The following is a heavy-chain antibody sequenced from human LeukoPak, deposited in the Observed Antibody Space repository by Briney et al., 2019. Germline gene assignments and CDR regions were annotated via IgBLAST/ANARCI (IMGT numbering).Heavy chain of an antibody. D-gene: IGHD6-13*01. CDR3: AKVPPSIAADYNLFDP. CDR2: ISYDGSNK. V-gene: IGHV3-30*18. J-gene: IGHJ5*02. CDR1: GFTFSSYG. Sequence: GGSLRLSCAASGFTFSSYGTHWVRQAPGKGLEWVAVISYDGSNKYYADSVKGRFTISRDNSKNTLYLQMNRLRAEDTAVYYCAKVPPSIAADYNLFDPWGQGTLVTVSS.